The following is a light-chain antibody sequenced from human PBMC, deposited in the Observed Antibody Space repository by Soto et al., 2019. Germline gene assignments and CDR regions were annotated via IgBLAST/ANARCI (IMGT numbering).Light chain of an antibody. Sequence: EILLTQSPVTLSLSAGQRATLSCRASQSISTYLAWYQVKPGQAPRLLIYDASSRATGVPARFSGSGSGTDFSLTISSLEPADVAVYYCQQRSQWPPMTFGQGTRLEIK. J-gene: IGKJ5*01. CDR1: QSISTY. CDR2: DAS. V-gene: IGKV3-11*01. CDR3: QQRSQWPPMT.